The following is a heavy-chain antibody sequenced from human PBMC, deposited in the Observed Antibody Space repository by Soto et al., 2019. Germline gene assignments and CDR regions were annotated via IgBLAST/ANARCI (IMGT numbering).Heavy chain of an antibody. Sequence: GESLTISCKGSGYSFTSYLISWVRQMPVKGLEWMGRIDPSDSYTNYSPSFQGHVTISADKSISTAYLQWSSLKASDTAMYYCAAVGNRPGGRYNWFDPCVQRTLLTLSS. D-gene: IGHD3-10*01. CDR2: IDPSDSYT. J-gene: IGHJ5*02. V-gene: IGHV5-10-1*01. CDR1: GYSFTSYL. CDR3: AAVGNRPGGRYNWFDP.